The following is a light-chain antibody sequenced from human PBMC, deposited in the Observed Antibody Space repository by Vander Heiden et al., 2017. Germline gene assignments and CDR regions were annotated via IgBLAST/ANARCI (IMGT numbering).Light chain of an antibody. Sequence: EIVLTQSPGTLSLSPGERATLSCRARQSVRSSHLAWYQQKPGQAPRLLIYGTSSRATGIPDRFSGSGSGTDFTLTISRLEPEDFAVYYCQQYDSPPRTFGQGTKLENK. CDR1: QSVRSSH. CDR3: QQYDSPPRT. J-gene: IGKJ2*01. CDR2: GTS. V-gene: IGKV3-20*01.